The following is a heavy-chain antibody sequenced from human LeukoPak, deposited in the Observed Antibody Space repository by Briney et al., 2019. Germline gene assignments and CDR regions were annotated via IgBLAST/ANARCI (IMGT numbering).Heavy chain of an antibody. Sequence: PGGSLRLSCAASGFTFSNYAMSWVRQAPGKGMEWVSTISGGVSSTYYADSVKGRFTISRDNSKNTLYLQMNSLRAEDTAEYYCAKIGCSSSSCYSFPLYYYYYMDVWGKGTTVTVSS. J-gene: IGHJ6*03. CDR3: AKIGCSSSSCYSFPLYYYYYMDV. CDR1: GFTFSNYA. V-gene: IGHV3-23*01. D-gene: IGHD2-2*01. CDR2: ISGGVSST.